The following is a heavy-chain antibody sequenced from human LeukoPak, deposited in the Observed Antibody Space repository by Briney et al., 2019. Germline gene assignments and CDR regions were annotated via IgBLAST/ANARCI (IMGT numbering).Heavy chain of an antibody. V-gene: IGHV4-59*01. J-gene: IGHJ4*02. CDR3: AGGHSSSTSDF. Sequence: SETLSLTCTVSGASITTYYWSWIRQPPGKGLEWIGYMFHSGTTNYNPSLKSRVTISLDTSKNQFSLKWTSVTGAATAVYYCAGGHSSSTSDFWGQGTLVTVSS. CDR2: MFHSGTT. D-gene: IGHD6-13*01. CDR1: GASITTYY.